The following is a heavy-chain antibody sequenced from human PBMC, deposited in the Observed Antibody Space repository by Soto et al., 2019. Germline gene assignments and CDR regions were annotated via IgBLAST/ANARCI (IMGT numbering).Heavy chain of an antibody. D-gene: IGHD6-13*01. CDR1: GYTFTSYD. V-gene: IGHV1-8*01. J-gene: IGHJ5*02. CDR3: ARGSKGSSWYAYWFDP. CDR2: MNPNSGNT. Sequence: QVQLVQSGAAVKKPGASVKVSCKASGYTFTSYDINWVRQATGQGLEWMGWMNPNSGNTGYAQKFQGRVTMTRNTSISTAYMELSSLRSEDTAVYYCARGSKGSSWYAYWFDPWGQGTLVTVSS.